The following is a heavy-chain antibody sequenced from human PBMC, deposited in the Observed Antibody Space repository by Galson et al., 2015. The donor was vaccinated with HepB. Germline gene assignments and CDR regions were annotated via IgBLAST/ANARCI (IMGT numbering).Heavy chain of an antibody. CDR2: INPNSGGT. J-gene: IGHJ6*02. CDR3: ARGDVVAATLGYWYYGMDV. Sequence: SVKVSCKASGYTFTGYYMHWVRQAPGQGLEWMGWINPNSGGTNYAQKFQGRVTMTRDTSISTAYMELSRLRSDDTAVYYCARGDVVAATLGYWYYGMDVWGQGTTVTVSS. CDR1: GYTFTGYY. D-gene: IGHD2-15*01. V-gene: IGHV1-2*02.